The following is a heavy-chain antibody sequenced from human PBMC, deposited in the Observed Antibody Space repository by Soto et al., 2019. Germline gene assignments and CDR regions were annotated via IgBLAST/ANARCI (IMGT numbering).Heavy chain of an antibody. CDR2: IKQDGSGI. Sequence: PGGSLRLSCAASGFTFSSYWMTWVRQAPGKGLDWVANIKQDGSGIFYVDSVKGRFTISRDNSNNTLYLQMSSLRAEDTAVYYCAKPTFGYYYDSSAYYYVYWGPGTRVTVSS. D-gene: IGHD3-22*01. V-gene: IGHV3-7*03. CDR1: GFTFSSYW. CDR3: AKPTFGYYYDSSAYYYVY. J-gene: IGHJ4*02.